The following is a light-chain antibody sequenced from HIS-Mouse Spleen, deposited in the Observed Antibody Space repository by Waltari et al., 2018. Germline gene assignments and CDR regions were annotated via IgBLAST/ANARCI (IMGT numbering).Light chain of an antibody. CDR3: CSYAGSYRWV. Sequence: QSALTQPPSASGSPGQSVTISCTGTSSDVGGYNYVSRYQQHPGKAPKLLIYEVSKRPSGVPDRFSGSKSGNTASLTISGLQAEDEADYYCCSYAGSYRWVFGGGTKLTVL. CDR1: SSDVGGYNY. J-gene: IGLJ3*02. CDR2: EVS. V-gene: IGLV2-8*01.